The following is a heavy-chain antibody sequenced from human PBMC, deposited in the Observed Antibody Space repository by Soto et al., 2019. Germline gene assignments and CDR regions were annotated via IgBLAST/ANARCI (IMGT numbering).Heavy chain of an antibody. D-gene: IGHD3-16*01. V-gene: IGHV1-69*13. CDR3: ARARTPIMSLYHWFDP. CDR2: IISIFGTA. Sequence: GASVKVSCKASGGTFSSYAISWVRQAPGQGLEWMGGIISIFGTANYAQKFQGRVTITADESTSTAYMELSSLRSEDTAVYYCARARTPIMSLYHWFDPWGQGTLVTVSS. CDR1: GGTFSSYA. J-gene: IGHJ5*02.